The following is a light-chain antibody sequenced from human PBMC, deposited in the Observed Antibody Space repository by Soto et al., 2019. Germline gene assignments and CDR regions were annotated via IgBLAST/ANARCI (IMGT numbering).Light chain of an antibody. CDR3: QQRGKWPST. CDR1: QNVDSTY. CDR2: DAY. J-gene: IGKJ2*02. V-gene: IGKV3-11*01. Sequence: DIVLTQSPGTLSLSPGERATLSCRASQNVDSTYLAWYQQKPGQAPRLVIYDAYTRATGVGARFTGSGSATDFSLTITSLEPEDFAVYYCQQRGKWPSTFGPGTKVEMK.